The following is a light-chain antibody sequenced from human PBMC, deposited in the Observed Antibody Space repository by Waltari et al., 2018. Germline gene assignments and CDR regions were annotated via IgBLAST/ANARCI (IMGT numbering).Light chain of an antibody. J-gene: IGKJ2*01. CDR2: LAS. CDR3: QQYYNIPYT. CDR1: QSLLYSSNNKYY. Sequence: DIVMTQSPDSLAVPLGERATINCKSSQSLLYSSNNKYYLAWYRQKPGQPPKLLIYLASTRESGVPDRFSGSGSGTDFTLTISSLQAEDVAVYYCQQYYNIPYTFGQGTKLEIK. V-gene: IGKV4-1*01.